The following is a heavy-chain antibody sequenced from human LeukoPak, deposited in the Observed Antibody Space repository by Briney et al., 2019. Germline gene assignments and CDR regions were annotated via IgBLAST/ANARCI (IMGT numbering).Heavy chain of an antibody. V-gene: IGHV3-23*01. Sequence: GGSLRLSCAASRFTFSSYAMSWVRQAPGKGLEWVSAISGSGGSTYYADSVKGRFTISRDNSKNTLYLQMNSLRAEDTAVYYCARVAPIVGTTGGALDIWGQGTMVTVSS. CDR3: ARVAPIVGTTGGALDI. J-gene: IGHJ3*02. CDR2: ISGSGGST. D-gene: IGHD1-26*01. CDR1: RFTFSSYA.